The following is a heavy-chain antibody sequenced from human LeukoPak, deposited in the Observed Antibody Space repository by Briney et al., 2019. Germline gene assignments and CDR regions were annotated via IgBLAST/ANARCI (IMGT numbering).Heavy chain of an antibody. V-gene: IGHV3-7*01. CDR1: GFTFSRYW. D-gene: IGHD6-13*01. Sequence: PGGSLRLSCAASGFTFSRYWMSWVRQAPGKGLEWVANIKQDGSEKDYVDSVKGRFTISRDNAKNSLYLQMNSLRAEDTAVYYCAREMYSSSWYQVYYFDYWGQGTLVTVSS. CDR3: AREMYSSSWYQVYYFDY. J-gene: IGHJ4*02. CDR2: IKQDGSEK.